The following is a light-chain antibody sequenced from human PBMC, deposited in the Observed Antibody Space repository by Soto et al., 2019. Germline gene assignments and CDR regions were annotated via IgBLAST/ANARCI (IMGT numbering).Light chain of an antibody. CDR1: QSVGGN. Sequence: EIVLTQSPGTLSLSPGERATLSCRASQSVGGNYLAWYQQKPGQAPRLLIYGPSTRATGIPARFSGSGSGTEFTLTISSLQSEDFGVYYCQQYNNWPLTFGGGTKVEIK. J-gene: IGKJ4*01. CDR3: QQYNNWPLT. CDR2: GPS. V-gene: IGKV3-15*01.